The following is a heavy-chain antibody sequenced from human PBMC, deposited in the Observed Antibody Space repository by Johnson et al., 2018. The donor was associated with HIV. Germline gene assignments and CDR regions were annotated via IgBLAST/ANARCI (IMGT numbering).Heavy chain of an antibody. D-gene: IGHD2-21*01. V-gene: IGHV3-30*02. CDR2: IRFDGDIT. Sequence: QVQLVESGGGVFQPGGSLRLSCAASGFTFSYYGMHWVRQAPGKGLEWVSFIRFDGDITYYVDSVKGRFTISRDNSKNTLYLQMNSLRTEDMAMYYCARERRAGVKGAFDIWDQGTMVTVSS. CDR1: GFTFSYYG. CDR3: ARERRAGVKGAFDI. J-gene: IGHJ3*02.